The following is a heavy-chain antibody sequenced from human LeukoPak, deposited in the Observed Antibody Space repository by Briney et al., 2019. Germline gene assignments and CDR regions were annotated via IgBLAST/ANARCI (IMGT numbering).Heavy chain of an antibody. Sequence: AASVKVSCKASGYTFTSYDINWVRQATGQGLEWMGWMNPNSGNTGYAQKFQGRVTMTRNTSISTAYMELSSLRSEDTAVYYCARGPPYYDILTGYPYPPDYWGQGTLVTVSS. D-gene: IGHD3-9*01. CDR1: GYTFTSYD. V-gene: IGHV1-8*01. CDR2: MNPNSGNT. CDR3: ARGPPYYDILTGYPYPPDY. J-gene: IGHJ4*02.